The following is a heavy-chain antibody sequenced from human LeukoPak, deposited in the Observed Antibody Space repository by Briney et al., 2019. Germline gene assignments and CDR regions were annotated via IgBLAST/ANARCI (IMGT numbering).Heavy chain of an antibody. Sequence: GGSLRLSCSASGFTFSSYAMHWVRQAPGKGLEWVGRIRKKANSYTTEYAASVRGRFTISRDDSKNSLYLQMSSLEAEDTAVYYCASFPGYWGLGTLVTVSS. CDR2: IRKKANSYTT. CDR1: GFTFSSYA. J-gene: IGHJ4*02. CDR3: ASFPGY. V-gene: IGHV3-72*01.